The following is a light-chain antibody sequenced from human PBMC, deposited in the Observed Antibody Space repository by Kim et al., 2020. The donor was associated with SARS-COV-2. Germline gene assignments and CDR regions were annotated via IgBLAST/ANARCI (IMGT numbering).Light chain of an antibody. Sequence: EVVLTQSPGTLSLSPGEGATLSCRASQSVSSFLVWYQQKPGQAPRLLIYDTFHRATGIPARFSGSGSGTDFTLTISSLEPEDFAVYYCQQRSSWPPTSVQGTLLEI. V-gene: IGKV3-11*01. CDR3: QQRSSWPPT. CDR1: QSVSSF. J-gene: IGKJ5*01. CDR2: DTF.